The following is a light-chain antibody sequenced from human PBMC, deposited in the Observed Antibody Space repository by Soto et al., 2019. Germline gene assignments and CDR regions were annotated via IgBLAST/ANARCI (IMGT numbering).Light chain of an antibody. CDR1: HSIRSS. Sequence: IMLTQSPATLSLSPGESATLSCRASHSIRSSLAWYQQTPGQAPRLLIHGASNRATGIPDRFSGSGSGTDFTLTIGRLEPEDFAVYYCQQYLITPWTFGQGTKV. CDR2: GAS. J-gene: IGKJ1*01. CDR3: QQYLITPWT. V-gene: IGKV3-11*01.